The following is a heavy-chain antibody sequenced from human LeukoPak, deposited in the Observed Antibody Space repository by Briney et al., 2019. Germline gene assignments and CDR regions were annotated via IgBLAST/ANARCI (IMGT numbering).Heavy chain of an antibody. CDR1: GFTFSSYA. V-gene: IGHV3-30-3*01. CDR2: ISYDGSNK. CDR3: AREGHYSSSWYFSYYFDY. J-gene: IGHJ4*02. Sequence: GGSLRLPCAASGFTFSSYAMHWVRQAPGKGLEWVAVISYDGSNKYYADSVKGRFTISRDNSKNTLYLQMNSLRAEDTAVYYCAREGHYSSSWYFSYYFDYWGQGTLVTVSS. D-gene: IGHD6-13*01.